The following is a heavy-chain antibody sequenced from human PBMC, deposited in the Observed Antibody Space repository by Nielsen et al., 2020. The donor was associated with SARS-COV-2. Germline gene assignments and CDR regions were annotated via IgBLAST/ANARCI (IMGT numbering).Heavy chain of an antibody. D-gene: IGHD3-3*01. CDR2: INPNSGGT. CDR1: GYTFTNFY. CDR3: TRDTNFGFWSGPRRYYYGLDV. J-gene: IGHJ6*02. Sequence: ASVKVSCKASGYTFTNFYIHWVRQAPGQGLEWMGWINPNSGGTNYAQRFQDRVTMTRDTSISTAYLDLGRLRSDDTAVYYCTRDTNFGFWSGPRRYYYGLDVWGQGTTVTVSS. V-gene: IGHV1-2*02.